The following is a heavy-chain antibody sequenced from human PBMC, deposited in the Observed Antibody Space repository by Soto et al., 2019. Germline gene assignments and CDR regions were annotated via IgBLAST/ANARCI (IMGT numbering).Heavy chain of an antibody. D-gene: IGHD3-22*01. CDR3: ARLGGYYQSLDT. CDR2: IYHSGST. V-gene: IGHV4-30-2*01. Sequence: SETLSLTCAVSGGSISSGGYSWSWIRQPPGKGLEWIGYIYHSGSTYYNPSLKSRVTISVDTSMNQISLKLSSVTAADTAFYYCARLGGYYQSLDTWGQGTLVTVSS. CDR1: GGSISSGGYS. J-gene: IGHJ5*02.